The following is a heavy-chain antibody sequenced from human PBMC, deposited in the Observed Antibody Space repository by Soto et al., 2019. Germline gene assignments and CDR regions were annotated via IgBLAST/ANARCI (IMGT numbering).Heavy chain of an antibody. D-gene: IGHD2-2*01. CDR3: ARGLDCSSTSCPYYYYYGMDV. Sequence: GGSLRLSCAASGFTFSSYWMSWVRQAPGKGLEWVANIKQDGSEKYYVDSVKGRFTISRDNAKNSLYLKMNSLRAEDTAVYYCARGLDCSSTSCPYYYYYGMDVWGQGTTVTVSS. J-gene: IGHJ6*02. CDR1: GFTFSSYW. V-gene: IGHV3-7*05. CDR2: IKQDGSEK.